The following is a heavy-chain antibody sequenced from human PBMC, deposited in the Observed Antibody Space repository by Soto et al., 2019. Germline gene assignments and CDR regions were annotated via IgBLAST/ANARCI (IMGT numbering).Heavy chain of an antibody. CDR2: IYYSGST. J-gene: IGHJ5*02. CDR1: GGSISSSNYY. D-gene: IGHD2-2*02. CDR3: ARRASRYCSSTSCYTGVWFDP. Sequence: QLQLQESGPGLVKPSETLSLTCAVSGGSISSSNYYWGWIRQPPGKGLEWIGIIYYSGSTYYNPSLKGRVTISVDTSKNQFSLKLSSVTAADTAVYYCARRASRYCSSTSCYTGVWFDPWGQGTLVTVSS. V-gene: IGHV4-39*01.